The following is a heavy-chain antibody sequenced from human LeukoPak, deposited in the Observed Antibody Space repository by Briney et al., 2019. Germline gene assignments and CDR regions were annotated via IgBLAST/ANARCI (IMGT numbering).Heavy chain of an antibody. CDR1: GGSISNYY. Sequence: SENLSLNCTVSGGSISNYYWNWIRQPPGKGLEWFGYIYYSGSNNYNPSLKSRVTISADTSKNQFSLKLSSVTAADTAVYYCARRDSHGLFYFYQLGQGTLVTVSS. D-gene: IGHD2-15*01. CDR2: IYYSGSN. J-gene: IGHJ4*01. CDR3: ARRDSHGLFYFYQ. V-gene: IGHV4-59*01.